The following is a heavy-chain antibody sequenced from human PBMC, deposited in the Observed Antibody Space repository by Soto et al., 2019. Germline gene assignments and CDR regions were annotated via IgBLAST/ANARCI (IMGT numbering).Heavy chain of an antibody. V-gene: IGHV4-59*11. CDR2: VSDSGKT. D-gene: IGHD3-3*02. J-gene: IGHJ4*02. CDR3: ARGGDIYGEWDYFDT. CDR1: GGSISGHY. Sequence: SETLSLTCTVSGGSISGHYWTWIRQSPGRGLQWLGFVSDSGKTNSDASLKGRLTISLDTSKKEISLRLTSVTAADTALYYCARGGDIYGEWDYFDTWGPGAKVTVDS.